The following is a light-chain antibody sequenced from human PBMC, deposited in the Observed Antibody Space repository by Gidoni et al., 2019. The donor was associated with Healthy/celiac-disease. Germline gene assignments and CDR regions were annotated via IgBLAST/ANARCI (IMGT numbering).Light chain of an antibody. CDR3: QQYYSTGYT. CDR2: WAS. Sequence: DIVMTQSPDSLAVSLGERATINCKSSQSVLYSSNNKNYLAWYQQKPGQPPKLLIYWASTRESGVPDRFSGSGSGTDFTLTISSLQAEYVAVYYCQQYYSTGYTFGQXTKLEIK. CDR1: QSVLYSSNNKNY. J-gene: IGKJ2*01. V-gene: IGKV4-1*01.